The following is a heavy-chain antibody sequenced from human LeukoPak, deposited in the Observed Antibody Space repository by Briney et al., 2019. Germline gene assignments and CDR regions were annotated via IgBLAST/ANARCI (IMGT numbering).Heavy chain of an antibody. D-gene: IGHD2-15*01. CDR1: GGSISSYY. Sequence: SETLSLTCTVSGGSISSYYWSWIRQPPGKGLEWIGYIYYSGSTNYNPSLKSRVTISVDTSKNQFSLKLSSVTAADTAVYYCARLVVDGGYFDYWGQGTLVTVSS. CDR2: IYYSGST. J-gene: IGHJ4*02. CDR3: ARLVVDGGYFDY. V-gene: IGHV4-59*08.